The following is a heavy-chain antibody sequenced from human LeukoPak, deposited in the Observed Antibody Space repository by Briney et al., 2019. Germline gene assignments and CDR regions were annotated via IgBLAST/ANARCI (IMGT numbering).Heavy chain of an antibody. Sequence: SETLSLTCTVSGGSISSYYWSWIRQPPGKGLEWIGYIYSSGSTNYNPSLKSRVTISVDTPKNQFSLKLSSVTAADTAVYYCARASAWGSGYFDYWGQGTLVTVSS. CDR2: IYSSGST. V-gene: IGHV4-59*01. CDR1: GGSISSYY. J-gene: IGHJ4*02. CDR3: ARASAWGSGYFDY. D-gene: IGHD6-25*01.